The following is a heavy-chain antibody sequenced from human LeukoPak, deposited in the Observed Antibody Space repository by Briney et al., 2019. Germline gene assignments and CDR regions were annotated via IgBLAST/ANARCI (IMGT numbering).Heavy chain of an antibody. CDR3: ARGPMVRGVIITGDFDY. D-gene: IGHD3-10*01. CDR1: GVSISSYY. Sequence: PSETLSLTCTVSGVSISSYYWSWIRQPPGKGLEWIGYIYYSGSTNYNPSLKSRVTISVDTSKNQFSLKLSSVAAADTAVYYCARGPMVRGVIITGDFDYWGQGTLVTVSS. J-gene: IGHJ4*02. V-gene: IGHV4-59*01. CDR2: IYYSGST.